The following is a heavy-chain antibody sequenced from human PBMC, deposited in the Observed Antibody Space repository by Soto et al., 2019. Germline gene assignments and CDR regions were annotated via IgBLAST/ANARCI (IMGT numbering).Heavy chain of an antibody. CDR1: GFTFSSYA. CDR3: ARYCQYYDFWSGYYNYYYYMDV. D-gene: IGHD3-3*01. Sequence: GGSLRLSCAASGFTFSSYAMSWVRQAPGKGLEWVSAISGSSGSTYYADSVKGRFTISRDNAKNTLYLQMNSLRAEDTAVYYCARYCQYYDFWSGYYNYYYYMDVWGKGTTVTVSS. V-gene: IGHV3-23*01. J-gene: IGHJ6*03. CDR2: ISGSSGST.